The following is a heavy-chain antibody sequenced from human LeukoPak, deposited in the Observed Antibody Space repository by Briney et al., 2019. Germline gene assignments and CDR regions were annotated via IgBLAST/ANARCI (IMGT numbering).Heavy chain of an antibody. D-gene: IGHD3-22*01. V-gene: IGHV1-69*05. CDR3: ARDPYYDSSGSTFDDAFDI. J-gene: IGHJ3*02. CDR1: GGTFSSYA. CDR2: IIPIFGTA. Sequence: SVKVSCRASGGTFSSYAISWVRQAPGQGLEWMGGIIPIFGTANYAQKFQGRVTITTDESTSTAYMELSSLRSEDTAVYYCARDPYYDSSGSTFDDAFDIWGQGTMVTVSS.